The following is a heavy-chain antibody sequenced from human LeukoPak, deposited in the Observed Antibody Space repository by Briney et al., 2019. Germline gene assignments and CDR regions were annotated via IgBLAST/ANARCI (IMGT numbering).Heavy chain of an antibody. CDR1: GFTFSSYA. J-gene: IGHJ4*02. CDR3: AKGYYDFWSGYLTPSTFFDY. V-gene: IGHV3-23*01. Sequence: GGSLRLSCAAPGFTFSSYAMSWVRQAPGKGLEWVSAISGSGGSTYYADSVKGRFTISRDNSKNTLYLQMNSLRAEDTAVYYCAKGYYDFWSGYLTPSTFFDYWGQGTLVTVSS. D-gene: IGHD3-3*01. CDR2: ISGSGGST.